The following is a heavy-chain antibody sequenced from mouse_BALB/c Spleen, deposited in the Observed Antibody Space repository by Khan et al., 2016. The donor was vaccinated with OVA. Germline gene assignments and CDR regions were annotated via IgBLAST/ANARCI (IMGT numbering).Heavy chain of an antibody. CDR1: GYTFTSYW. J-gene: IGHJ2*01. Sequence: VQLQQSGAELAKPGASVKMSCTASGYTFTSYWMHWIKQRPGQGLEWIGYINPTSGYTDYNQMFKDKATLTADKSSSTDYMQLISLTSDDSAVYYCARDKIDYWGQGTALTVSS. V-gene: IGHV1-7*01. CDR2: INPTSGYT. CDR3: ARDKIDY.